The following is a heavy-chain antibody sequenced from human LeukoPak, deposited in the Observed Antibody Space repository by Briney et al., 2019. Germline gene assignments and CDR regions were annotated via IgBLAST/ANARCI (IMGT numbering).Heavy chain of an antibody. CDR2: ISSSSSYI. CDR1: GFTFSSYS. Sequence: GGSLRLSCAASGFTFSSYSMNWVRQAPGKGLEWVSSISSSSSYIYYADSVKGRFTISRDNAKNSLYLQMNSLRAEDTAVYYCARAVGTAMVIVSFFDYWGQGTLVTVSS. D-gene: IGHD5-18*01. V-gene: IGHV3-21*01. CDR3: ARAVGTAMVIVSFFDY. J-gene: IGHJ4*02.